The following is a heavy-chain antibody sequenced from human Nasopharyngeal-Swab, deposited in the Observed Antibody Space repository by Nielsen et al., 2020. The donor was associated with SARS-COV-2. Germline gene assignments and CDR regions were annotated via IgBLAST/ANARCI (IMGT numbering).Heavy chain of an antibody. CDR1: EFTFSSYG. D-gene: IGHD6-19*01. CDR3: AKDHTAVAGTYEGSPNYFDY. CDR2: ISYDGSNK. J-gene: IGHJ4*02. Sequence: GESLKISCAASEFTFSSYGMHWVRQAPGKGLEWVAVISYDGSNKYYADSVKGRFTISRDNSKNTLYLQMNSLRAEDTAVYYCAKDHTAVAGTYEGSPNYFDYWGQGTLVTVSS. V-gene: IGHV3-30*18.